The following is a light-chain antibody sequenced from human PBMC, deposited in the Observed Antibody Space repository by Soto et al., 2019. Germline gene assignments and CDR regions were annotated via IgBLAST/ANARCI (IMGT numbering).Light chain of an antibody. CDR3: QQHNNWPLT. J-gene: IGKJ4*01. CDR2: GAS. CDR1: QSLSSN. V-gene: IGKV3-15*01. Sequence: EIVMAQSPATLSVSPGERATLSCRASQSLSSNLAWYQQKPGQAPRLLIYGASTRATGIPARFSGSGSGTEFTLTISSLQSEDFAAYYCQQHNNWPLTFGGGTKVDIK.